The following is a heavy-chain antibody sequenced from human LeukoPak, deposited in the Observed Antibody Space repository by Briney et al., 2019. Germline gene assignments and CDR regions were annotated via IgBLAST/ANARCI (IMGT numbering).Heavy chain of an antibody. Sequence: SETLSLTCTVSGDSVSSSSHYWVWLRQPPGKGLEWIGSVYYGGTTYNAPSFTGRVTVSVDMSMNQFSLKLNSVTAADTAIYFCARRGLTGEPRWGKGATITVSS. V-gene: IGHV4-39*07. CDR1: GDSVSSSSHY. J-gene: IGHJ6*04. CDR3: ARRGLTGEPR. CDR2: VYYGGTT. D-gene: IGHD1-14*01.